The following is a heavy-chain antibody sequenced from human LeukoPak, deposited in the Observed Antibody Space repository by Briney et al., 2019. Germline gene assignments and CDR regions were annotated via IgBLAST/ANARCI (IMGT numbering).Heavy chain of an antibody. CDR2: ISWNSGSI. D-gene: IGHD2-8*01. CDR3: AKDKMVAEGGFDY. V-gene: IGHV3-9*01. Sequence: GRSLRLSCAASGFTFDDYAMHWVRQAPGKGLEWVSGISWNSGSIGYADSVKGRFTISRDNAKNSLYLQMNSLRAEDTALYYCAKDKMVAEGGFDYWGQGTLVTVSS. J-gene: IGHJ4*02. CDR1: GFTFDDYA.